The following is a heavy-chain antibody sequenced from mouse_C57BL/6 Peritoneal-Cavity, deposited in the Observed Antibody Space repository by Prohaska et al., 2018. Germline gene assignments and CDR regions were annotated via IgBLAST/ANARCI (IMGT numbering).Heavy chain of an antibody. CDR3: ARLLGDY. V-gene: IGHV4-1*01. CDR2: INPDSRTI. CDR1: GIDFSRYW. J-gene: IGHJ4*01. Sequence: DVKLFQSGGGLVQPGGSMKLSCAASGIDFSRYWMSWVRRAPGKGLEWIGEINPDSRTINYVASLKDRFIISRDNAKKTLYLQMSKVRSEDTALYYCARLLGDYWGQGTSVTVSS.